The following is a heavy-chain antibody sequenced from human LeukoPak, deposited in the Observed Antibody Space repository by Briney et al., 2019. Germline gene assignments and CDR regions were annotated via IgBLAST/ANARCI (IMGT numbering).Heavy chain of an antibody. CDR2: IYSSGTT. CDR1: GDSLSYYY. CDR3: ARNGGSFSSDYFFDY. V-gene: IGHV4-4*07. Sequence: SETLSLTCTVSGDSLSYYYWSWIRQRAGKGLDWIGRIYSSGTTDYNSSLQSRVTMSLDTSKNQFSLKLRSVTAADTAVYYCARNGGSFSSDYFFDYWGQGTLVTVSS. D-gene: IGHD1-26*01. J-gene: IGHJ4*02.